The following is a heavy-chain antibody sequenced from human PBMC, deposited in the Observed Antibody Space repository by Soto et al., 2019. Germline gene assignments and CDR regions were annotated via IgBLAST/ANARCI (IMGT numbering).Heavy chain of an antibody. D-gene: IGHD1-26*01. CDR2: INPSGGST. CDR3: ARDRGYSALPVRPDDLDE. V-gene: IGHV1-46*01. J-gene: IGHJ4*02. CDR1: GYTFTGYY. Sequence: VASVKVSCKASGYTFTGYYMHWVRQAPGQGLEWMGIINPSGGSTSYAQKFQGRVTMTRDTSTSTVYMELSSLRSEDTAVYYCARDRGYSALPVRPDDLDEWGQESLVTVSS.